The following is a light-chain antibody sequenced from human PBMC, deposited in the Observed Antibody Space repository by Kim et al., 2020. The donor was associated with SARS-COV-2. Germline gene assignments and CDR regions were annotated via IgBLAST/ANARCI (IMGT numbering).Light chain of an antibody. Sequence: SMTNSGTGTSSEFGGYNYVAWYQQPPGKAPNRMIYDVSNRPSGVSNRFSGSKSGNTASLTISGLQAEDEADYYCSSYTSSSTPVVFGGGTQLTVL. J-gene: IGLJ2*01. V-gene: IGLV2-14*03. CDR2: DVS. CDR1: SSEFGGYNY. CDR3: SSYTSSSTPVV.